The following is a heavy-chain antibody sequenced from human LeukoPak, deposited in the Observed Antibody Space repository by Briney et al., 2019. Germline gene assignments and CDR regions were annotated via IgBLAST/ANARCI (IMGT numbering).Heavy chain of an antibody. D-gene: IGHD2-2*01. V-gene: IGHV4-59*12. J-gene: IGHJ6*02. CDR1: GGSISSYY. CDR2: IYYTRST. Sequence: SETLSLTCTVSGGSISSYYWSWIRQPPGKGLEWIGYIYYTRSTHYNPSLKSRVTISVDTPKNQFSLKLSSLTAADTAVYYCARGCSSTSCWLRMDVWGQGTTVTVSS. CDR3: ARGCSSTSCWLRMDV.